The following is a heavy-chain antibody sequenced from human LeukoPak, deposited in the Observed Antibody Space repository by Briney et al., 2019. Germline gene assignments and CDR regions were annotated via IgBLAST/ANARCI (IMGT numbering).Heavy chain of an antibody. V-gene: IGHV3-30-3*01. J-gene: IGHJ4*02. CDR1: GFTFSSYA. D-gene: IGHD2-21*01. CDR2: ISYDGSNK. CDR3: ARAPEYCGGDCFGDY. Sequence: GRSLRLSCAASGFTFSSYAMHWVRQAPGKGLEWVAVISYDGSNKYYADSVKGRFTISRDNSKNTLYLQMNSLRAEDTAVYYCARAPEYCGGDCFGDYWGQGTLVTVSS.